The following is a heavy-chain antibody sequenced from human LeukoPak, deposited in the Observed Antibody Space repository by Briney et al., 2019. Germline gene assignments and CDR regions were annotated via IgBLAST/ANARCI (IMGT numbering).Heavy chain of an antibody. CDR3: ASAGGLGELSFNWFDP. J-gene: IGHJ5*02. CDR1: GGTFSSYA. V-gene: IGHV1-69*01. Sequence: ASVKVSCKASGGTFSSYAISWVRQAPGQGLEWMGGIIPIFGTANYAQKFQGRVTITADESTSTAYMELSGLRSEDTAVYYCASAGGLGELSFNWFDPWGQGTLVTVSS. CDR2: IIPIFGTA. D-gene: IGHD3-16*02.